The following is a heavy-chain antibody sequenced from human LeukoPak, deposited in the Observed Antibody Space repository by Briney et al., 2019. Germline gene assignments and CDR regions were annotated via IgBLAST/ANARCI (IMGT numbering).Heavy chain of an antibody. CDR1: GFTFSDYY. J-gene: IGHJ3*02. V-gene: IGHV3-11*04. CDR3: ARDNPAVDGAFDI. Sequence: GGSLRLSCAASGFTFSDYYMSWIRQAPGKGLEWVSYLSSSGSTIYYADSVKGRFTISRDNAKNSLYLQMNSLRAEDAAVYYCARDNPAVDGAFDIWGQGTMVTVSS. CDR2: LSSSGSTI.